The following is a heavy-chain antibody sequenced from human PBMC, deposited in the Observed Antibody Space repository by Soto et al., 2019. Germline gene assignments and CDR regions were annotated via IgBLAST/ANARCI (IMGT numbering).Heavy chain of an antibody. D-gene: IGHD4-17*01. Sequence: GSLRLSCAASGFTFSSYGMHWVRQAPGKGLEWVAVISYDGSNKYYADSVKGRFTISRDNSKNTLYLQMNSLRAEDTAVYYCAKGYGAPDYWGQGTLVTVSS. J-gene: IGHJ4*02. CDR1: GFTFSSYG. V-gene: IGHV3-30*18. CDR3: AKGYGAPDY. CDR2: ISYDGSNK.